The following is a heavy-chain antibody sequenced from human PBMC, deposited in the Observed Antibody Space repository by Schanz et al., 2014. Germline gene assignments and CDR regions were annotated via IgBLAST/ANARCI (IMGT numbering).Heavy chain of an antibody. CDR2: IYSGGST. CDR3: ARWRVGGLNILADDYDI. D-gene: IGHD5-12*01. J-gene: IGHJ3*02. Sequence: EVQLVESGGCLIQPGGSLRLSCAVSGFTVNTNYMSWVRQAPGKGLEWVAVIYSGGSTFYTDSVKGRFTISRDNSKNTLYLEMTSLRVEDTAVYYCARWRVGGLNILADDYDIWGQGTEVIVSS. CDR1: GFTVNTNY. V-gene: IGHV3-53*01.